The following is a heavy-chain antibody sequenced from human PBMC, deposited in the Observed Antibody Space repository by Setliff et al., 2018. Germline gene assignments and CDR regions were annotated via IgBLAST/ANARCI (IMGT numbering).Heavy chain of an antibody. J-gene: IGHJ6*03. CDR2: IYTSWSX. D-gene: IGHD3-3*01. Sequence: SETLSLTCTVPDDSIRSAXXXGSWIRQPAGKGLEWLGQIYTSWSXNYNPSLKGRATLSIDSSKSQFSLNPTSVTAADTPVSYSTXXGGFLYMDVWGKGTTVTVSS. CDR3: TXXGGFLYMDV. V-gene: IGHV4-61*09. CDR1: DDSIRSAX.